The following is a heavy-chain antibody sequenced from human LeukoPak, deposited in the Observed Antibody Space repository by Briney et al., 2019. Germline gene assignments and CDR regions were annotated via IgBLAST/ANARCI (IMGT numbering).Heavy chain of an antibody. Sequence: GGSLRLSCAASGFTFDDYAMHWVRQAPGKGLEWVSGISWNSGSIGYADSVKGRFTISRDNAKNSLYLQMNSLRAEDTALYYCAKGALAIFGVALDYWGQGTLVTVSS. V-gene: IGHV3-9*01. J-gene: IGHJ4*02. D-gene: IGHD3-3*01. CDR1: GFTFDDYA. CDR2: ISWNSGSI. CDR3: AKGALAIFGVALDY.